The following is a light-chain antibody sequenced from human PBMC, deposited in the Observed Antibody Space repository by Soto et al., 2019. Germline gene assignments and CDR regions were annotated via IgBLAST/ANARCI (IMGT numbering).Light chain of an antibody. CDR1: QSISSW. J-gene: IGKJ3*01. CDR3: QQYSRYSFT. Sequence: DIQMTQSPSTLSTSVGDRVTITCRASQSISSWLAWYQQKPGKAPNLLIYKASTLESGVPSRFSGSGSGTDFTLTISSLQPDDFAFYYCQQYSRYSFTFGPGTKVEI. CDR2: KAS. V-gene: IGKV1-5*03.